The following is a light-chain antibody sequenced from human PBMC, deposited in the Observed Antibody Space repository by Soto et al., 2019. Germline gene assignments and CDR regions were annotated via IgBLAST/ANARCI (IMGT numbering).Light chain of an antibody. Sequence: EIVMTQSPATLSVSPGERATLSCRASQDLGKKLASYQQKSGQPPRLLIYGASTRATGVPARFSGSGSGTDFTLTISRLEPEDFAVYYCQQYGSSGTFGQGTKVDIK. CDR3: QQYGSSGT. CDR1: QDLGKK. V-gene: IGKV3-20*01. J-gene: IGKJ1*01. CDR2: GAS.